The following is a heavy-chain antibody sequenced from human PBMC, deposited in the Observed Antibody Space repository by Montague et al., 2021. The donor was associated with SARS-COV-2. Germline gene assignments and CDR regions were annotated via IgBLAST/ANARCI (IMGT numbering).Heavy chain of an antibody. CDR2: IYNSGTT. D-gene: IGHD4-17*01. Sequence: TLALTCTVSGDSTSCPNCYWGWIRQAPGKGLDWIGTIYNSGTTYYNPSLKGRLTISIDTSKNQFSLKLTSVTAADTAVYYCARHRNYGDHSLDNWFHPRGQGTLVTVSS. CDR1: GDSTSCPNCY. J-gene: IGHJ5*02. CDR3: ARHRNYGDHSLDNWFHP. V-gene: IGHV4-39*01.